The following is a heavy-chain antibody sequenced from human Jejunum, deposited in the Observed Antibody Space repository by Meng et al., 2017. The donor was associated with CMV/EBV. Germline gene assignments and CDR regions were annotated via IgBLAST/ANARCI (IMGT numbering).Heavy chain of an antibody. V-gene: IGHV1-2*06. Sequence: FPCYSIPWVRQAPGQGLEWMGRLNPNSGGTNYAQKFQGRVTMTRNTSISTAFMELTRLRSDDTAVYYCAREGSIMITFGGVIPYDPWGQGTLVTVSS. D-gene: IGHD3-16*02. CDR2: LNPNSGGT. CDR1: FPCYS. CDR3: AREGSIMITFGGVIPYDP. J-gene: IGHJ5*02.